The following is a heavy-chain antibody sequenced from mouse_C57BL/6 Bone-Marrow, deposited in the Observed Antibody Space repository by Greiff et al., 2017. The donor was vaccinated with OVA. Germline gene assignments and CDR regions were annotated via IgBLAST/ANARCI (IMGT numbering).Heavy chain of an antibody. D-gene: IGHD2-1*01. CDR1: GYTFTSYW. J-gene: IGHJ2*01. V-gene: IGHV1-7*01. Sequence: QVQLQQSGAELAKPGASVKLSCKASGYTFTSYWMHWVKQRPGQGLEWIGYINPSSGYTTYNQKFKDKATLTADKSSRTAYMQLSSLTYEDSAVYYCARRINYNFDYWGQGTTLTVSS. CDR2: INPSSGYT. CDR3: ARRINYNFDY.